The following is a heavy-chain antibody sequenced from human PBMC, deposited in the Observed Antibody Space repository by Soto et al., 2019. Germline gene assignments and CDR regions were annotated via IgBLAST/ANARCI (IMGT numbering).Heavy chain of an antibody. Sequence: ASVKVSCKASGYTFTSYGISWVRQAPGQGLEWMGWISAYNGNTNYAQKLQGRVTMTTDTSTSTAYMELRSLRSDDTAVYYCARGEYSPGYFDWLLTPYFDYWGQGTLVTSPQ. V-gene: IGHV1-18*04. J-gene: IGHJ4*02. CDR1: GYTFTSYG. D-gene: IGHD3-9*01. CDR2: ISAYNGNT. CDR3: ARGEYSPGYFDWLLTPYFDY.